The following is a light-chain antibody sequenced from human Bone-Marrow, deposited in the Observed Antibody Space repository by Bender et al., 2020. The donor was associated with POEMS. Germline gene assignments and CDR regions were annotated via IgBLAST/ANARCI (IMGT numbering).Light chain of an antibody. CDR3: ASYAGGSNYA. CDR2: DVT. CDR1: STDVGGYDQ. V-gene: IGLV2-14*01. Sequence: QSALTQPASVSGSPGQSITISCTGTSTDVGGYDQVSWYQQVPGKAPKFIIYDVTNRPSGVSSRFSGSKSGNTASLTISGLQAEDEADYYCASYAGGSNYAFGSGTKVTVL. J-gene: IGLJ1*01.